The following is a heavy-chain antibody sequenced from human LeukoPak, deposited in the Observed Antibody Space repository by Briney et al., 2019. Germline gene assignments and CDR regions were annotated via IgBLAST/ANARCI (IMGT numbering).Heavy chain of an antibody. D-gene: IGHD3-22*01. CDR2: INPSGGST. J-gene: IGHJ2*01. CDR1: GYTFTSYY. Sequence: ASVKVSCKASGYTFTSYYMHWVRQAPGQGLEWMGIINPSGGSTSYAQKFQGRVTMTRDMSTSTVYMELSSLRSEDTAVYYCARVKAEVDSSGYALDSFFDLWGRGTLVTVSS. V-gene: IGHV1-46*01. CDR3: ARVKAEVDSSGYALDSFFDL.